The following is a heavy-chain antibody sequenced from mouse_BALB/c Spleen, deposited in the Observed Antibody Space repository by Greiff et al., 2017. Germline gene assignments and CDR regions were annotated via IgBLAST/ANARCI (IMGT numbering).Heavy chain of an antibody. CDR1: GFTFSDYY. CDR3: ARDNGNYDYAMDY. D-gene: IGHD2-1*01. CDR2: ISDGGSYT. V-gene: IGHV5-4*02. Sequence: EVQLQESGGGLVKPGGSLKLSCAASGFTFSDYYMYWVRQTPEKRLEWVATISDGGSYTYYPDSVKGRFTISRDNAKNNLYLQMSSLKSEDTAMYYCARDNGNYDYAMDYWGQGTSVTVSS. J-gene: IGHJ4*01.